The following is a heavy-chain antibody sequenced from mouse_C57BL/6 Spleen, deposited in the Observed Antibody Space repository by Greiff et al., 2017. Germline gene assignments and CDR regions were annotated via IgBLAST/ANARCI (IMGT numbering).Heavy chain of an antibody. CDR3: ARQFYYAMDY. V-gene: IGHV5-17*01. CDR1: GFPFSDYG. CDR2: ISSGSSTF. J-gene: IGHJ4*01. Sequence: EVQLVESGGGLVKPGGSLKLSCAASGFPFSDYGMHWVRQAPEKGLEWVAYISSGSSTFYYSDTVKGRFTISRDTAKTTLFLQRTSLRSEDTAMYYCARQFYYAMDYWGQGTSVTVSS.